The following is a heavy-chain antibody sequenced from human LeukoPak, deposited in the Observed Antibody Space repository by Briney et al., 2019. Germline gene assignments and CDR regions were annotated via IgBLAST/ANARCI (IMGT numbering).Heavy chain of an antibody. D-gene: IGHD6-13*01. V-gene: IGHV1-69*02. CDR3: AVGTSGTFDY. Sequence: GASVKVSCKASGYTFTGYYMHWVRQAPGQGLEWMGRIIPILGIANYAQKFQGRVTITAVKSTSTAYMGLSSLRSEDTAVYYCAVGTSGTFDYWGQGTLVTVSS. CDR2: IIPILGIA. J-gene: IGHJ4*02. CDR1: GYTFTGYY.